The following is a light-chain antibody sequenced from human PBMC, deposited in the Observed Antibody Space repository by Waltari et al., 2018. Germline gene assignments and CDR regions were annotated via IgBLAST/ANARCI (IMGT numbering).Light chain of an antibody. CDR1: SSYVGFYNF. CDR3: SSYTSSHTWV. Sequence: QSALTQPASLSGSPGQSIPISCIGPSSYVGFYNFVSWYQQHPGEAPKLMIYDVNNRPSGVSSRFSGSKSGNTASLTISGLQAEDEADYYCSSYTSSHTWVFGGGTKVTVL. J-gene: IGLJ3*02. CDR2: DVN. V-gene: IGLV2-14*03.